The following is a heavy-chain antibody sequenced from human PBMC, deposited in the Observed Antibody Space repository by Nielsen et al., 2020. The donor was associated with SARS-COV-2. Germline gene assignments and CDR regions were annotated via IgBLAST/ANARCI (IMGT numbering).Heavy chain of an antibody. CDR1: GFTFSSYW. D-gene: IGHD6-19*01. CDR2: INSDGSST. J-gene: IGHJ4*02. Sequence: GESLKISCAASGFTFSSYWMHWVRQAPGKGLVWVSRINSDGSSTSYADSVKGRFTISRDNAKNTLYLQMNSLRAEDTAVYYCAREGSSGLEYWGQGTLVTVSS. CDR3: AREGSSGLEY. V-gene: IGHV3-74*01.